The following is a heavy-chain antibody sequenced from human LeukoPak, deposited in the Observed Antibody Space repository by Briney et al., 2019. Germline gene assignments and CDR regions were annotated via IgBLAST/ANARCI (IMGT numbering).Heavy chain of an antibody. V-gene: IGHV3-21*01. J-gene: IGHJ4*02. CDR1: GFTFSSYS. Sequence: PGGSLRLSCAASGFTFSSYSMNWVRQAPGKGLEWVSSISSSSTYIYYADSVKGRFTISRDNAKNSLYLQMNSLRAEDTAVYYCARDRIRYFDYWGQGTLVTVSS. D-gene: IGHD5-18*01. CDR3: ARDRIRYFDY. CDR2: ISSSSTYI.